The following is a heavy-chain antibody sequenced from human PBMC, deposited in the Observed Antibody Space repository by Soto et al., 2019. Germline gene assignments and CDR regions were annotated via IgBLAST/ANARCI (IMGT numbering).Heavy chain of an antibody. CDR1: DGSFSGYY. D-gene: IGHD2-15*01. CDR3: ARGQARWQRPKYYFDY. J-gene: IGHJ4*02. V-gene: IGHV4-34*01. CDR2: INHSGST. Sequence: SETLSLTCAVYDGSFSGYYWSWIRQPPGKGLEWIGEINHSGSTNYNPSLKSRVTISVDTSKNQFSLKLSSVTAADTAVYYCARGQARWQRPKYYFDYWGQGTLVTVSS.